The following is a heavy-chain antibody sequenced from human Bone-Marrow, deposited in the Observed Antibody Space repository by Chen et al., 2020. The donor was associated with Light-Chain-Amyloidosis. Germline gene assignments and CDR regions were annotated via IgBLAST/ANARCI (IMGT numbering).Heavy chain of an antibody. CDR1: GGSIGGNNHH. Sequence: VQLQESGPGLVNESQTLSLTCGVSGGSIGGNNHHWSWIRWHPEKGLEWIGYIYHIGNTYFNPLLRIRLVMSVDTAENQFSLSLRSVTAADSAVYYCARAEDSSGYMDFWGPGTLVTVSS. D-gene: IGHD3-22*01. CDR3: ARAEDSSGYMDF. J-gene: IGHJ4*02. CDR2: IYHIGNT. V-gene: IGHV4-31*02.